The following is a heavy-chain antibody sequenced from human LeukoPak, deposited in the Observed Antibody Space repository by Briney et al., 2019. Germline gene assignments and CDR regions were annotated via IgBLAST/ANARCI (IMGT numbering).Heavy chain of an antibody. Sequence: ASVKVSCKASGYTFSGYALSWVRQAPGQGLEWMGWISAYNGDTVYAQNLQGRLTMTTDTSTSTAYMELRTPRSDDTAVYFCARLGTDYWGKGTLVVVSS. D-gene: IGHD3-16*01. CDR3: ARLGTDY. CDR2: ISAYNGDT. J-gene: IGHJ4*02. CDR1: GYTFSGYA. V-gene: IGHV1-18*01.